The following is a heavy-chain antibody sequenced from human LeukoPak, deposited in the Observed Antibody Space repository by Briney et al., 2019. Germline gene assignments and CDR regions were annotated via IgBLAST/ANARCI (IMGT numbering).Heavy chain of an antibody. Sequence: GGSLRLSCAASGFTFSDHYIDWVRQAPGKGLQWVGRSRNKANSYTTEYAASVKGRFIISRDDSESSLYLQMNSLTAEDTAVYYCVRASYYDCTGYVKDNFDYWGQGTLVTVSS. CDR1: GFTFSDHY. D-gene: IGHD3-22*01. V-gene: IGHV3-72*01. CDR3: VRASYYDCTGYVKDNFDY. CDR2: SRNKANSYTT. J-gene: IGHJ4*02.